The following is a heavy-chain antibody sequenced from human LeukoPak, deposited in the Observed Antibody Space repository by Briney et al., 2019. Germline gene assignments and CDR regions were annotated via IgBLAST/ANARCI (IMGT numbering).Heavy chain of an antibody. CDR3: ARDQEGFDY. Sequence: ASVTVSCKASGYSFTSNYIHWVRQAPGQGLEWMGMIYPRDGSTSYAQKFQGRVTVTRDTSTSTVHMELSGLRSEDTAVYYCARDQEGFDYWGQGTLVTVSS. J-gene: IGHJ4*02. CDR1: GYSFTSNY. CDR2: IYPRDGST. V-gene: IGHV1-46*01.